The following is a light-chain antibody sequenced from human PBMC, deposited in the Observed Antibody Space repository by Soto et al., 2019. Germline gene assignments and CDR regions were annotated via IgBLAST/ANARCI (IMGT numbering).Light chain of an antibody. CDR2: DVT. CDR3: SSYTTTSTVV. V-gene: IGLV2-14*03. J-gene: IGLJ2*01. Sequence: QSVLTQPASVSGSPGQSITISCTGTSSDVGGYNYVSWYQHHPGKAPKLMIYDVTNRPSGVSNRFSGSKSGNTASLTISGVQSEDEASYYCSSYTTTSTVVFGAGTKLTVL. CDR1: SSDVGGYNY.